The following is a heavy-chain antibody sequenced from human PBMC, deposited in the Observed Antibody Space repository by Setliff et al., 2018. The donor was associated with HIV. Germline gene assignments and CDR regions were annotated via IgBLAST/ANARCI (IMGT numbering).Heavy chain of an antibody. CDR3: ATDDVAVVGTCDH. CDR1: GYTFSTYG. CDR2: ISAYNGNT. J-gene: IGHJ5*02. D-gene: IGHD6-13*01. Sequence: ASVKVSCKASGYTFSTYGISWVRQAPGQGLEWMGWISAYNGNTNYAQKLQGRVTVTTDTSTSTAHMELRSLRSDDTAVYYCATDDVAVVGTCDHWGQGTLVTVSS. V-gene: IGHV1-18*01.